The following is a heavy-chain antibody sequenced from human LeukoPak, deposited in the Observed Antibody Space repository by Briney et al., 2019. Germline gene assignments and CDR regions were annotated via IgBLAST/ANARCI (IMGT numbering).Heavy chain of an antibody. CDR2: ISWDGGST. CDR3: ARVRSLFVAGYYYFDY. V-gene: IGHV3-43D*03. J-gene: IGHJ4*02. Sequence: GGSLRLSCAASGFTFDDYAMHWVRQAPGKGLEWVSLISWDGGSTYYADSVKGRFTISRDNSKNTLYLQMNSLRAEDTAVYYCARVRSLFVAGYYYFDYWGQGTLVTVSS. CDR1: GFTFDDYA. D-gene: IGHD6-19*01.